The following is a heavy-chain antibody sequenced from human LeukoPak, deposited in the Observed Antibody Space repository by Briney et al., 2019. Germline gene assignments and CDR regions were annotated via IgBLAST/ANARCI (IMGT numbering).Heavy chain of an antibody. D-gene: IGHD3-10*01. CDR3: AREWAGYGSGSYYYY. J-gene: IGHJ4*02. Sequence: SVKVSCKASGGTFNNYAISWVRQAPGQGLEWMGGIIPLFGTANYAQKFLGRVIITADESTSTTHMYLSSLKSEDTAVYYCAREWAGYGSGSYYYYWGQGTLVTVSS. V-gene: IGHV1-69*01. CDR2: IIPLFGTA. CDR1: GGTFNNYA.